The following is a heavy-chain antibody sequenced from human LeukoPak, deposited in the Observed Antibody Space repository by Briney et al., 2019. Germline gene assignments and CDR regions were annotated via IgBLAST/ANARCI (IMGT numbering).Heavy chain of an antibody. V-gene: IGHV4-34*01. CDR3: ARKYYYYYGMDV. Sequence: SETLPLTCAVYGGSFSGYYWSWIRQPPGKGLEWIGEINHSGSTNYNPSLKSRVTISVDTSKNQFSLKLSSVTAADTAVYYCARKYYYYYGMDVWGKGTTVTVSS. CDR2: INHSGST. J-gene: IGHJ6*04. CDR1: GGSFSGYY.